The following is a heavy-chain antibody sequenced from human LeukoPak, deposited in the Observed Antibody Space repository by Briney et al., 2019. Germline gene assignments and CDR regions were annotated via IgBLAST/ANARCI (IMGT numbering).Heavy chain of an antibody. V-gene: IGHV1-8*02. CDR3: ARGLRFLEWLRQGNWFDP. Sequence: ASVKVSCKASGGTFSSYAISWVRQAPGQGLEWMGWMNPNSGNTGYAQKFQGRVTMTRNTSISTAYMELSSLRSEDTAVYYCARGLRFLEWLRQGNWFDPWGQGTLVTVSS. CDR2: MNPNSGNT. D-gene: IGHD3-3*01. J-gene: IGHJ5*02. CDR1: GGTFSSYA.